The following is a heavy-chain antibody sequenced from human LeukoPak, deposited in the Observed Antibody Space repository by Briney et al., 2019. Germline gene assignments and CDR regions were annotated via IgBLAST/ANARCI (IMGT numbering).Heavy chain of an antibody. Sequence: KPSETLSLTCTVSGGSISTSSYYWGWIRQPPGKGLEWIGTIYYSGSTYYNPSLKSRVTVSVDTSKNQFSLKLSSVTAADTALYYCARGRTSYGDSAYWGQGTLVTVSS. V-gene: IGHV4-39*01. CDR3: ARGRTSYGDSAY. J-gene: IGHJ4*02. CDR1: GGSISTSSYY. D-gene: IGHD4-17*01. CDR2: IYYSGST.